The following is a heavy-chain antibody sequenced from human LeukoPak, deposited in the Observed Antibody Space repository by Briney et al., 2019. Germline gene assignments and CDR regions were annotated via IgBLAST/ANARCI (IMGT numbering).Heavy chain of an antibody. CDR3: ARGEAIVGSY. CDR2: LSTTSGNT. Sequence: AASVTVSCKASGYTFTAYDINWVRQAPGQGLEWLGWLSTTSGNTGYAQKFQSRVTMTRDTSTNTVYMELSSLTSDDTAVYYCARGEAIVGSYWGQGTLVTVSS. V-gene: IGHV1-8*01. J-gene: IGHJ4*02. D-gene: IGHD1-26*01. CDR1: GYTFTAYD.